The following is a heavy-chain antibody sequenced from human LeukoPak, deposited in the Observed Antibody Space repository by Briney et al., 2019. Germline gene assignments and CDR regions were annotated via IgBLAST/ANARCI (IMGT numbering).Heavy chain of an antibody. CDR1: GFTFSSYE. J-gene: IGHJ6*04. CDR2: ISSSGRTK. V-gene: IGHV3-48*03. CDR3: AELGITMIGGV. Sequence: GGSLRLSCAASGFTFSSYEMSWVRQAPGKGLEWVSYISSSGRTKYYADSVKGRFTISRDNAKNSLYLQMNSLRAEDTAVYYCAELGITMIGGVWGKGTTVTISS. D-gene: IGHD3-10*02.